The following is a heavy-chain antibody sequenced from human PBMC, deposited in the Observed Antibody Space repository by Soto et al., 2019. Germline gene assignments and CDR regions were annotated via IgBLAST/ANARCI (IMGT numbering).Heavy chain of an antibody. CDR1: GYTFTSYG. CDR3: AGTRGPPTGTESEYYYGMDV. CDR2: ISAYNGNT. V-gene: IGHV1-18*04. J-gene: IGHJ6*02. D-gene: IGHD1-1*01. Sequence: GASVKVSCKASGYTFTSYGISWVRQAPGQGLEWMGWISAYNGNTNYAQKLQGRVTMTTDTSTSTAYMELRSLRSDDTAVYYCAGTRGPPTGTESEYYYGMDVWGQRTTVTVSS.